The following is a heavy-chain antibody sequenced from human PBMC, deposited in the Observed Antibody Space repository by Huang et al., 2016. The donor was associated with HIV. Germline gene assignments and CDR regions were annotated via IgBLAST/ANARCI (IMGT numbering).Heavy chain of an antibody. V-gene: IGHV3-9*01. CDR3: AKGSVIVVVRGAFDI. D-gene: IGHD3-22*01. Sequence: EVQLVESGGGLVQPGRSLRLSCAASGFTFDDYGMHWVRQAPGKGLEWVSGISWNSGTIGYADSVKGRFTISRDNAKNSLYLQMNSLRAEDTALYYCAKGSVIVVVRGAFDIWGQGTMVTVSS. J-gene: IGHJ3*02. CDR1: GFTFDDYG. CDR2: ISWNSGTI.